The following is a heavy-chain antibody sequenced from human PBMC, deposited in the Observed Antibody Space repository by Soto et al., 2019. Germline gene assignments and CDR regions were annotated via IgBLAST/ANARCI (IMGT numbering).Heavy chain of an antibody. CDR3: AKGGQQWLVTSDFNY. CDR2: VSHDGRNT. Sequence: VQLVESGGGVVQPGRSLRLSCAASGFTFSDYAMHWVRQAPGKGLEWVAVVSHDGRNTHYADSVKGRFTISRDSSXXTVSLEMTSLGAEDTAVYYCAKGGQQWLVTSDFNYWGQGALVTVSS. V-gene: IGHV3-30*18. CDR1: GFTFSDYA. D-gene: IGHD6-19*01. J-gene: IGHJ4*02.